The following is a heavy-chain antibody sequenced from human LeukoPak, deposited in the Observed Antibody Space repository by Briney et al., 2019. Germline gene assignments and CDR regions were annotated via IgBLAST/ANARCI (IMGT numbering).Heavy chain of an antibody. V-gene: IGHV4-39*02. CDR2: MYYSGST. CDR3: AREGQALGDWFDP. J-gene: IGHJ5*02. Sequence: SETLSLTCTVSGGSISSSSYYWGWIRQPPGKGLEWIGSMYYSGSTYYNPSLKSRVTISVDTSKNQFSLKLSSVTAADTAVYYCAREGQALGDWFDPWGQGTLVTVSS. CDR1: GGSISSSSYY.